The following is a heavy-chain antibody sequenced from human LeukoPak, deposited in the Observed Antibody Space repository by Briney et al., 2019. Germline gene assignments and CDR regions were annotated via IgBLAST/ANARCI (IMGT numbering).Heavy chain of an antibody. CDR1: GDTFTRYH. CDR2: INSSGGST. V-gene: IGHV1-46*01. CDR3: ARTLGGWYDY. J-gene: IGHJ4*02. D-gene: IGHD6-19*01. Sequence: ASVKVSCKASGDTFTRYHMHWVRQAPGQGLEWMGIINSSGGSTTYAQKFQGRVSVTRDTYTNTVYMELSGLRSEDTAVYYCARTLGGWYDYWGQGTLVTVSS.